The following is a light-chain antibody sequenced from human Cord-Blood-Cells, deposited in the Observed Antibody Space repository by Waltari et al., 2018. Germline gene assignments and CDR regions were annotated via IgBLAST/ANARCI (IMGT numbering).Light chain of an antibody. CDR2: DAS. Sequence: EIVMTQSPSTLSLSPGERDTLSCRASQSVSSYLAWYQQKPGQAPRLLIYDASNRATGIPARFSGSGSGTDFTLTISRLEPEDFAVYCCQQRSNWITFGQGTRLEIK. V-gene: IGKV3-11*01. CDR3: QQRSNWIT. J-gene: IGKJ5*01. CDR1: QSVSSY.